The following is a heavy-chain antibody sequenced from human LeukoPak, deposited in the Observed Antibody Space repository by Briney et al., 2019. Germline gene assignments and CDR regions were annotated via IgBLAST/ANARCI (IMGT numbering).Heavy chain of an antibody. CDR2: MNPNSGNT. Sequence: ASVKVSCKASGGTFSSYAINWVRQATGQGLEWMGWMNPNSGNTGYAQKFQGRVTMARNTSISTAYMELSSLRSEDTAVYYCARGGGGRWGSYRHDYWGQGTLVTVSS. D-gene: IGHD3-16*02. V-gene: IGHV1-8*02. CDR3: ARGGGGRWGSYRHDY. CDR1: GGTFSSYA. J-gene: IGHJ4*02.